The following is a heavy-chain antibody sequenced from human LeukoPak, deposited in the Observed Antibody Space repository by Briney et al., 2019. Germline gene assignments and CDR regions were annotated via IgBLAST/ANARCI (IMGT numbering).Heavy chain of an antibody. CDR3: ATSRKHTQGLWSGYPTKNYGMDV. J-gene: IGHJ6*02. CDR2: INHSGST. Sequence: PSETLSLTCTVSGGSISSSSYYWGWIRQPPGKGLEWIGEINHSGSTNYNPSLKSRVTISVDTSKNQFSLKLSSVTAADTAVYYCATSRKHTQGLWSGYPTKNYGMDVWGQGTTVTVSS. CDR1: GGSISSSSYY. V-gene: IGHV4-39*07. D-gene: IGHD3-3*01.